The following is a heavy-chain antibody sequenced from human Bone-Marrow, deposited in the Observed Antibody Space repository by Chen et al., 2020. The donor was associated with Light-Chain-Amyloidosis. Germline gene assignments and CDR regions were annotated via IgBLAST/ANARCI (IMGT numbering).Heavy chain of an antibody. J-gene: IGHJ4*02. V-gene: IGHV5-51*01. CDR2: IYPDDSDA. CDR1: GYTFPNYW. D-gene: IGHD5-12*01. CDR3: ARRRDGYNLDY. Sequence: EVQLEQSGPEVKKPGESLKISCKGSGYTFPNYWLGWVRQMPGKGLEWVGVIYPDDSDARYRPSFEGQVTISADNSNTTAYLQWRSLKASDTAMYYCARRRDGYNLDYWGQGTLVTVSS.